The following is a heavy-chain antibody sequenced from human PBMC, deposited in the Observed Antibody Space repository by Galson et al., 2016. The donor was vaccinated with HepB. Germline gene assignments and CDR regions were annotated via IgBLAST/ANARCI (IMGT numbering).Heavy chain of an antibody. D-gene: IGHD1-1*01. CDR2: IDGEGHTT. V-gene: IGHV3-23*01. Sequence: SLRLSCAVSGPGFKAYGMSWVRQAPEEGLHWVSDIDGEGHTTHHADSVKGRFTMSRDNSKDTVYLEMKSVRVEDTAIYYCAIGVTGATWRNWGQGTLVTVSS. CDR3: AIGVTGATWRN. J-gene: IGHJ4*02. CDR1: GPGFKAYG.